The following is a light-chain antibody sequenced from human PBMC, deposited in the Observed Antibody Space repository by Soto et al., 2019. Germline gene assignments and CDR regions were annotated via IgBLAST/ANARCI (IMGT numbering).Light chain of an antibody. J-gene: IGKJ1*01. Sequence: EIVMTQSPATLSVSPGERATLSCRASQSVSSNLALYQQKPGQAPRLLIYGASTRATGIPARFSGSRSGTEFTLTISSLQSEDFAVYYCQHYNNWPRTFGQGTKVDIK. CDR1: QSVSSN. CDR3: QHYNNWPRT. CDR2: GAS. V-gene: IGKV3-15*01.